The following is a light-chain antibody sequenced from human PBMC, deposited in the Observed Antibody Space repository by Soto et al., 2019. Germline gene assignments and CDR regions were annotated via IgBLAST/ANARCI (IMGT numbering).Light chain of an antibody. CDR3: QHYNSYSEA. J-gene: IGKJ1*01. V-gene: IGKV1-5*03. CDR1: QTISSW. CDR2: KAS. Sequence: DIQSTQSPSTLSGSVGDRVTITCRASQTISSWFAWYQQKPGKAPKLLIYKASTLKSGVPSRFSGSGSGTEFTLTISSLQPDDFATYYCQHYNSYSEAFGQGTKVDIK.